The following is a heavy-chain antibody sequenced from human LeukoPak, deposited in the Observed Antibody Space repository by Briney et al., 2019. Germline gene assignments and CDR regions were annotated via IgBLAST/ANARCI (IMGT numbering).Heavy chain of an antibody. CDR3: AREDITMVRGAPSYYYYYMDV. CDR1: GGSISSYY. CDR2: IYYSGST. D-gene: IGHD3-10*01. Sequence: PSETLSLTCTVSGGSISSYYWSWIRQPPGKGLEWIGYIYYSGSTNYNPSLKSRVTISVDTSKNQFSLKLSSVTAADTAVYYCAREDITMVRGAPSYYYYYMDVWGKGTTVTVSS. V-gene: IGHV4-59*01. J-gene: IGHJ6*03.